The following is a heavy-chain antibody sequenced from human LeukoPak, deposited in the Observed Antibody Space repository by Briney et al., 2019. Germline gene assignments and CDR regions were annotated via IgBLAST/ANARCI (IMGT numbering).Heavy chain of an antibody. J-gene: IGHJ4*02. D-gene: IGHD6-13*01. V-gene: IGHV4-30-4*01. CDR1: GGSISSGDDY. CDR2: VYHSGST. CDR3: ARGDSISWYYFDY. Sequence: SQTLSLTCTVSGGSISSGDDYWSWIRQPPGKGLEWIGEVYHSGSTNYNPSLKSRVTISVDKSKNLFSLKLSSVTAADTAVYYCARGDSISWYYFDYWGQGTLVTVSS.